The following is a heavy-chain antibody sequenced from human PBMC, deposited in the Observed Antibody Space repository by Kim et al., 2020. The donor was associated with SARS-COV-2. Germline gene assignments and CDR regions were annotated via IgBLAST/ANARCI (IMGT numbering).Heavy chain of an antibody. CDR3: AKGYSSSWCADY. J-gene: IGHJ4*02. Sequence: SCADSVEGRFTISRYTPKNTLYLQMNSLRAEDTAVYYCAKGYSSSWCADYWGQGTLVSVSS. D-gene: IGHD6-13*01. V-gene: IGHV3-30*02.